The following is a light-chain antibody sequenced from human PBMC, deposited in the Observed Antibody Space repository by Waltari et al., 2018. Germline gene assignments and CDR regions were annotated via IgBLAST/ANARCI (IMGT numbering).Light chain of an antibody. J-gene: IGKJ1*01. CDR1: QSVDYF. CDR2: GAS. Sequence: EVVLTQSPATLSVSPGERATLPCRASQSVDYFLARYQQKDGQAPRLLVYGASTRATGIPTRFSGSGSGTEFTLSISSLQSEDFGIYYCQQYNEWPRTFGQGTRVEI. V-gene: IGKV3-15*01. CDR3: QQYNEWPRT.